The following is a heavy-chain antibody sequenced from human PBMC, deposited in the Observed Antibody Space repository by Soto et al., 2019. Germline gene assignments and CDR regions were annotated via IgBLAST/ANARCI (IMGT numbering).Heavy chain of an antibody. D-gene: IGHD4-4*01. J-gene: IGHJ4*02. CDR3: AKDKQGPWDYSNYVWDYYFDY. Sequence: QVQLVESGGGVVQPGRSLRLCCAASGFTFSSYGMHWVRQAPGKGLEWVAVISYDGSNKYYADSVKGRFTISRDNSKNTLYLQMNSLRAEDTAVYYCAKDKQGPWDYSNYVWDYYFDYSGQGTLVTVSS. CDR2: ISYDGSNK. CDR1: GFTFSSYG. V-gene: IGHV3-30*18.